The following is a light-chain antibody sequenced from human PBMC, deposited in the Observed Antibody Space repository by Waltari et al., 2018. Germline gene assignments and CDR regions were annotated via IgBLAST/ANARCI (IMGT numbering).Light chain of an antibody. CDR3: QVLDSATDHVV. CDR1: NIGTKS. CDR2: YSR. V-gene: IGLV3-21*04. Sequence: SYVVTQPPSVSVAPGKTARITCGGNNIGTKSVHWYQQKPGQAPVVVIYYSRERPSGIPERFSGSNSGNTATRTISWVEVGDEADYHGQVLDSATDHVVFGGGTRLTVL. J-gene: IGLJ2*01.